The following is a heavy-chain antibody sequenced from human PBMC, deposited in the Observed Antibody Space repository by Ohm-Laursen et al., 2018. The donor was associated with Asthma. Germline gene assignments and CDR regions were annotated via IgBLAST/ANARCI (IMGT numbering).Heavy chain of an antibody. J-gene: IGHJ4*02. V-gene: IGHV3-30-3*01. CDR3: ARVERENYYDSSGYRNN. CDR2: ISYDGSNK. CDR1: GFTFSSYA. Sequence: SLRLSCAAAGFTFSSYAMHWVRQAPGKGLEWVAVISYDGSNKYYADSVKGRFTISRDNSKNTLYLQMNSLRAEDTAVYYCARVERENYYDSSGYRNNWGQGTLVTVSS. D-gene: IGHD3-22*01.